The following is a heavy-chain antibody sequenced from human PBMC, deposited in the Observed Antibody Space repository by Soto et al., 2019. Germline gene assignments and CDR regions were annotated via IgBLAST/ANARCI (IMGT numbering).Heavy chain of an antibody. CDR3: ARYCSGGSCFGDY. CDR1: GFTFSSYS. CDR2: ISSSSSPI. D-gene: IGHD2-15*01. J-gene: IGHJ4*02. V-gene: IGHV3-48*02. Sequence: GGSLRLSCAASGFTFSSYSMNWVRQPPGKGLEWVSYISSSSSPIYYADSVKGRFTISRDNAKNSLYLQMNSLRDEDTAVYYCARYCSGGSCFGDYWGQGTLVTVSS.